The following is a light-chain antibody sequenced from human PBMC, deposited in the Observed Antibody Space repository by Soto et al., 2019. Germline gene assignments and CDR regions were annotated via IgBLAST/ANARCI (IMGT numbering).Light chain of an antibody. CDR2: YDS. J-gene: IGLJ3*02. CDR3: QVWDSNTDHVV. Sequence: SYELTQPPSVSVAPGDTARITCGGTNIRTKPVHWYQQEAGQAPVLVIYYDSDRPSGIPERFSGSNSGGTAILTISRVEAGDEADYYCQVWDSNTDHVVFGGGTKLTVL. CDR1: NIRTKP. V-gene: IGLV3-21*04.